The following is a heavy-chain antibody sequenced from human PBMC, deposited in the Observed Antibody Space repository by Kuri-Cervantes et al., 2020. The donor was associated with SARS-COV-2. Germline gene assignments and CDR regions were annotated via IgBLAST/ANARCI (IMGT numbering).Heavy chain of an antibody. J-gene: IGHJ4*02. D-gene: IGHD3-10*02. V-gene: IGHV1-69*04. CDR2: IIPIFGIA. Sequence: SVNETCKSPGGTFTSYAISWVRQAPGQGLEWMGRIIPIFGIANYAQKFQGRVTITADKSTSTAYMELSSLRSDDTAVYYCARQLETTMLYYVDYLGQGTLVTVSS. CDR1: GGTFTSYA. CDR3: ARQLETTMLYYVDY.